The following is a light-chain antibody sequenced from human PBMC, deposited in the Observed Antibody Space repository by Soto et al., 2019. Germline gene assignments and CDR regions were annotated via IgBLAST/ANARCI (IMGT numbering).Light chain of an antibody. Sequence: EIVMTQSPSTLSVSPGERATLSCRASRSIRSSLAWYQHKPGQAPRLLIYDASTRATGIPARFSGSGSGTDFTLTINSLQSEDLAIYYCQQYHNWPPYTFGQGTRWISN. J-gene: IGKJ2*01. CDR3: QQYHNWPPYT. V-gene: IGKV3-15*01. CDR2: DAS. CDR1: RSIRSS.